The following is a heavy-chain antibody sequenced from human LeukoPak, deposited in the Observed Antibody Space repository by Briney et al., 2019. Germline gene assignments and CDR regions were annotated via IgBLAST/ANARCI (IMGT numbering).Heavy chain of an antibody. J-gene: IGHJ3*02. Sequence: PSGTLSLTCTVSGGSIGNTNWWSWVRQPPGQGLEWIGEIFHSGNTNYNPSLKSRVTVSIDKSKTRFSLRVTSLTAADTAIYYCARAVGAWAAFDIWGQGTMVTVSS. D-gene: IGHD1-26*01. CDR1: GGSIGNTNW. CDR2: IFHSGNT. V-gene: IGHV4-4*02. CDR3: ARAVGAWAAFDI.